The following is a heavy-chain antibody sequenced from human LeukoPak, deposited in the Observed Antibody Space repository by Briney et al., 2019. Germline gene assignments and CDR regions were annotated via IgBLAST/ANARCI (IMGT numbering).Heavy chain of an antibody. CDR3: ARVVVTANDAFDI. J-gene: IGHJ3*02. CDR2: IYHSGST. Sequence: SETLSLTCTVSGGSISSGGYYWSWIRQHPGKGLEWLGYIYHSGSTYYNPSLKSRVTISVDRSKNQFSLKLSSVTAADTAVYYCARVVVTANDAFDIWGQGKMVTVSS. V-gene: IGHV4-30-2*01. CDR1: GGSISSGGYY. D-gene: IGHD2-21*02.